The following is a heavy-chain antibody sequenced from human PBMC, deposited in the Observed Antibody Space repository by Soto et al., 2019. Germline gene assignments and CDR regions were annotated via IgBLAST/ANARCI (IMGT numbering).Heavy chain of an antibody. Sequence: ASVKVSCKASGYTFTSYAMHWVRQAPGQRLEWMGWINAGNGNAKYSQKFQGRVTITRDTSKNQFSLHLNSVTPEDTAVYFCARGSALYGMDVWGQGTTVNVS. CDR2: INAGNGNA. V-gene: IGHV1-3*01. CDR1: GYTFTSYA. CDR3: ARGSALYGMDV. J-gene: IGHJ6*02. D-gene: IGHD3-10*01.